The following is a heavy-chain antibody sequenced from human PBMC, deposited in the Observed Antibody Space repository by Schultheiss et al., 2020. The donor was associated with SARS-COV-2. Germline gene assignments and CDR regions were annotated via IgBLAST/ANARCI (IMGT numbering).Heavy chain of an antibody. Sequence: GGSLRLSCAASGFTFSSYSMNWVRQAPGKGLEWVAVIWYDGSNKYYADSVKGRFTISRDNSKNTLYLQMNSLRAEDTAVYYCAKAERGTVVTTFDYWGQGTLVTVSS. CDR1: GFTFSSYS. CDR2: IWYDGSNK. CDR3: AKAERGTVVTTFDY. D-gene: IGHD4-23*01. J-gene: IGHJ4*02. V-gene: IGHV3-33*06.